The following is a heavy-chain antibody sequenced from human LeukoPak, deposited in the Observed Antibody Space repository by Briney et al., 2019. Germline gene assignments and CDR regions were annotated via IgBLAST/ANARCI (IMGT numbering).Heavy chain of an antibody. V-gene: IGHV1-2*02. J-gene: IGHJ4*02. CDR2: IYPNSGGT. CDR1: GYTFTVYY. D-gene: IGHD4-17*01. CDR3: AREHMTRVTLDY. Sequence: ASVTLSCKASGYTFTVYYMHWVRQAPGQGLEWMGWIYPNSGGTKYAQKFQGRVTMTRDTAISTAYLELSRLRSDDTAVYYCAREHMTRVTLDYWGQGTLVTVSS.